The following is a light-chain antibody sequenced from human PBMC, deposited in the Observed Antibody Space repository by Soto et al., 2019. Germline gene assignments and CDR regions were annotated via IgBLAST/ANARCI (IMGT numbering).Light chain of an antibody. V-gene: IGKV1-39*01. CDR1: QSNSSW. Sequence: DIQMTQSPSTLSASVGGRVTIPGRASQSNSSWLAWYQQKPRTAPKLLSYAASSLQSGVPARFSGSGSETDFTLTISSLQPEDFATYACQQSYSTTWTFGQGTKVDIK. J-gene: IGKJ1*01. CDR3: QQSYSTTWT. CDR2: AAS.